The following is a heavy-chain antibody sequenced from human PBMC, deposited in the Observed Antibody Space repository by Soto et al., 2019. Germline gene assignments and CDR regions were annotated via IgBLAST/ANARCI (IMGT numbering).Heavy chain of an antibody. CDR3: GRVMGTHRWSNHAFDL. CDR2: IKRDGSEK. J-gene: IGHJ3*01. Sequence: EVQLVESGGGLVQPGGSLRLSCAASGFTFRNYWMSWVRRAPGMGLEWGAIIKRDGSEKYYVESVKGRFTISRDNAQNPLFLQMNSLRVEVTAGHMCGRVMGTHRWSNHAFDLWGQGTMVTVSS. V-gene: IGHV3-7*04. CDR1: GFTFRNYW. D-gene: IGHD6-13*01.